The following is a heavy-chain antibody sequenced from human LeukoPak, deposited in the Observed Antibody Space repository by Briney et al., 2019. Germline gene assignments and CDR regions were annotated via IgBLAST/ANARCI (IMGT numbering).Heavy chain of an antibody. V-gene: IGHV1-69*05. J-gene: IGHJ3*02. CDR1: GGTFSSYA. CDR3: ASLPNLGYCSGGSCYGTDI. Sequence: GASVKVSCKASGGTFSSYAISWVRQAPGQGLEWMGGIIPIFGTANYAQKFQGRVTITTDESTSTAYMELSSLRSEDTAVYYCASLPNLGYCSGGSCYGTDIWGQGTMVTVSS. D-gene: IGHD2-15*01. CDR2: IIPIFGTA.